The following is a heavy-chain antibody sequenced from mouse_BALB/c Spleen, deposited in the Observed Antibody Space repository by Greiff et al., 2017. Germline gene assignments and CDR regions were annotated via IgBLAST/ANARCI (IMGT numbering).Heavy chain of an antibody. Sequence: EVKLMESGPELVKPGASVKMSCKASGYTFTSYVMHWVKQKPGQGLEWIGYINPYNDGTKYNEKFKGKATLTSDKSSSTAYMELSSLTSEDSAVYYCARGSLYDGYPFAYWGQGTLVTVSA. V-gene: IGHV1-14*01. CDR3: ARGSLYDGYPFAY. D-gene: IGHD2-3*01. CDR1: GYTFTSYV. J-gene: IGHJ3*01. CDR2: INPYNDGT.